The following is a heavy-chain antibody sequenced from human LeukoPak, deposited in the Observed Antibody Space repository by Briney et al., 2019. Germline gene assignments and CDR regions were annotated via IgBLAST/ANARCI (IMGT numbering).Heavy chain of an antibody. CDR1: GFTFSSYE. J-gene: IGHJ6*04. CDR3: ARDHGLFYGMDV. D-gene: IGHD2-15*01. Sequence: PGGSLRLSCAASGFTFSSYEMNWVRQAPGKGPEWVSYISSSGSTIYYADSVEGRFTISRDNAKNSLYLQMNSLRAEDTAVYYCARDHGLFYGMDVWGKGTTVTVSS. CDR2: ISSSGSTI. V-gene: IGHV3-48*03.